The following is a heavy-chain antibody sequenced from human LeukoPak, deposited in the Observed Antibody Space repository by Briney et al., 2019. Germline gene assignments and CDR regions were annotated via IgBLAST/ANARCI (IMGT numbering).Heavy chain of an antibody. V-gene: IGHV3-23*01. J-gene: IGHJ4*02. CDR3: ARRAGAYSHPYDY. Sequence: GGSLRLSCAASGFTFSSYAMSWVRQAPGKGLEWVSAISGSGGSTYYADSVKGRFTISRDNAKNSLYLQMNSLRAGDTAVYYCARRAGAYSHPYDYWGQGTLVTVSS. D-gene: IGHD4/OR15-4a*01. CDR2: ISGSGGST. CDR1: GFTFSSYA.